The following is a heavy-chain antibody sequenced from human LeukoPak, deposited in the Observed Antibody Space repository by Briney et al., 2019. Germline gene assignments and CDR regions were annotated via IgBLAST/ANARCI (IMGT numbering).Heavy chain of an antibody. V-gene: IGHV3-23*01. Sequence: PGGSLRLSCGASGFIFQNYNMNWVRQAPGKGLEWVSAISGSGGSTYYADSVKGRFTISRDNSKNTLYLQMNSLRAEDTAVYYCARGLSGWHNFDDWGQGTLVTVSS. CDR1: GFIFQNYN. J-gene: IGHJ4*02. CDR2: ISGSGGST. D-gene: IGHD6-19*01. CDR3: ARGLSGWHNFDD.